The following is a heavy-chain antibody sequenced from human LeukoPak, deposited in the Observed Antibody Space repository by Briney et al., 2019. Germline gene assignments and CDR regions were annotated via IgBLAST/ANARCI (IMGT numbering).Heavy chain of an antibody. Sequence: QPGGSLRLSCAASGFIFSNYALMWVRQAPGKGLEWVSSITGRGDETFYADSVKGRFSLSRDNSKNMLYLQMYSLGAEDTAIYYCAKGAAAGLVDWFDPWRQGTLVTVSS. CDR3: AKGAAAGLVDWFDP. V-gene: IGHV3-23*01. CDR2: ITGRGDET. J-gene: IGHJ5*02. D-gene: IGHD6-13*01. CDR1: GFIFSNYA.